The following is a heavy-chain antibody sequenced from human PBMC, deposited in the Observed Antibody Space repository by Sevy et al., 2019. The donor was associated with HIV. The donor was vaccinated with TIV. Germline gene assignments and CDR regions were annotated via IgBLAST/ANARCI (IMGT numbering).Heavy chain of an antibody. CDR1: GLTFRSYD. V-gene: IGHV3-33*06. CDR2: IRYDGSQK. D-gene: IGHD3-10*01. J-gene: IGHJ3*02. CDR3: TNDLIIVSGVIRHI. Sequence: GGSLRLSCAASGLTFRSYDMIWVRQAPGKGLEWVAVIRYDGSQKQYADSVKGRFIISRDNSKNSLYLQMNSLRDEDTAVYYCTNDLIIVSGVIRHIWGQRTMVTVSS.